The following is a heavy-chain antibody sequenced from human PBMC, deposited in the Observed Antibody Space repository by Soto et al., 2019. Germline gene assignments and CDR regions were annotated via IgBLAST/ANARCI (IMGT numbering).Heavy chain of an antibody. CDR3: ARAVAAAHP. V-gene: IGHV1-46*01. D-gene: IGHD6-13*01. CDR2: INPSGGST. Sequence: PGGSLRLSCAASGYTFTSYYMHWVRQAPGQGLEWMGIINPSGGSTSYAQKFQGRVTMTRDTSTSTVYMELSSLRSEDTAVYYCARAVAAAHPWGQGTLVTVSS. CDR1: GYTFTSYY. J-gene: IGHJ5*02.